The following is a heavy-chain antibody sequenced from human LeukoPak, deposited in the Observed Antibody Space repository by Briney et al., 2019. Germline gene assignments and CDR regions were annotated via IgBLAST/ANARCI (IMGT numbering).Heavy chain of an antibody. CDR2: ISYEGSNK. V-gene: IGHV3-30-3*01. D-gene: IGHD2/OR15-2a*01. CDR3: ARDQNTVAYNYFDY. Sequence: GGALRLSCAASGFTFSSYAMHSVRQAPGKGVEWVGVISYEGSNKCYADYVKGRCTLSRDNSKNPLYLQMNSLRAEDTAVYYCARDQNTVAYNYFDYWGQGTLVTVSS. J-gene: IGHJ4*02. CDR1: GFTFSSYA.